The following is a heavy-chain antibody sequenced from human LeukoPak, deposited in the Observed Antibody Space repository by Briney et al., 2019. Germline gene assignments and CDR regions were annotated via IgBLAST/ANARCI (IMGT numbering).Heavy chain of an antibody. CDR2: INDSGNT. CDR1: SGSFSGYY. J-gene: IGHJ4*02. D-gene: IGHD2-15*01. CDR3: ARRLVDSGASQVSDY. Sequence: SETLSLTRAVYSGSFSGYYWSWIRQFPGKGLEWIGEINDSGNTNYNPSLKSRVTLSVDTSKNQFSLRLSSVTAADTAVYYCARRLVDSGASQVSDYWGQGTLVTVSS. V-gene: IGHV4-34*01.